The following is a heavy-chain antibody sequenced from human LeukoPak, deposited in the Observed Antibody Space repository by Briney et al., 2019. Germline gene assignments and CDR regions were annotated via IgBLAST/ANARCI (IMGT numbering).Heavy chain of an antibody. J-gene: IGHJ4*02. V-gene: IGHV1-24*01. CDR1: GYTLTELS. Sequence: ASVKVSCKVSGYTLTELSMHWVRQAPGKGLEWMGGFDPEDGETIYAQKFQGRVTMTEDTSTDTAYMELSSLRSEDTAVYYCAISWRLLRHVDYWGQGTLVTVSS. CDR3: AISWRLLRHVDY. D-gene: IGHD3-22*01. CDR2: FDPEDGET.